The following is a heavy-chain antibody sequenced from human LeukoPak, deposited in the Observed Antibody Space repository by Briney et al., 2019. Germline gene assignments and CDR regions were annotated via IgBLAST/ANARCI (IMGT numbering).Heavy chain of an antibody. CDR1: GGSISSGGYY. D-gene: IGHD6-19*01. CDR3: ARVNPYSSGWYVGY. Sequence: SETLSLTCTVSGGSISSGGYYWSWIRQHPGKGLEWIGYIYYSGSTYYNPSLKSRVTISVDTFKNQFSLKLSSVTAADTAVYYCARVNPYSSGWYVGYWGQGTLVTVSS. J-gene: IGHJ4*02. V-gene: IGHV4-31*03. CDR2: IYYSGST.